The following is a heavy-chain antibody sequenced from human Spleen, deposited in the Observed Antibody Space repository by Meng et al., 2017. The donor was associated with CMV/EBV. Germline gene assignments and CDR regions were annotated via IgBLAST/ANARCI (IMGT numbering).Heavy chain of an antibody. CDR1: GFTFSSYE. CDR3: ARGYYDSTGYYYFVSY. D-gene: IGHD3-22*01. Sequence: GGSLRLSCAASGFTFSSYEMNWVRQAPGKGLEWVSYISGSGSTKYYADSVRGRFTISRDNAKNSLSLQMNSLRAEDTAVYYCARGYYDSTGYYYFVSYWGQGTLVTVSS. CDR2: ISGSGSTK. J-gene: IGHJ4*02. V-gene: IGHV3-48*03.